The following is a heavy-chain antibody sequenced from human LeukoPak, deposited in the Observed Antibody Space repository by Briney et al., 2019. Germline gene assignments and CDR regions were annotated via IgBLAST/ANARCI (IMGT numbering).Heavy chain of an antibody. CDR3: VRDAEGAGISVNFWFDP. Sequence: ASVKVSCKASGFTFTRYDINWVRQASGQGLEWMGWMNPNNGNTGYAQKFQGRVTMTRDTYTSTVYVELRGLRPEDTAVYYCVRDAEGAGISVNFWFDPWGQGTLVTVSS. V-gene: IGHV1-8*01. CDR1: GFTFTRYD. CDR2: MNPNNGNT. J-gene: IGHJ5*02. D-gene: IGHD1-14*01.